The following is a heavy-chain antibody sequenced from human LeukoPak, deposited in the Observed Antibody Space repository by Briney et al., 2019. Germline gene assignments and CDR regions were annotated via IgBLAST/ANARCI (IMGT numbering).Heavy chain of an antibody. CDR2: ISGTGGST. CDR3: AREPHNYYDSSGYYNYFDY. V-gene: IGHV3-23*01. CDR1: GFTFSTYA. Sequence: LPGGSLRLSCAASGFTFSTYAMSWVRQAPGRGLEWVSGISGTGGSTYYADSVRGRFTISRDNSKNTLYLQMNSLRAEDTAVYYCAREPHNYYDSSGYYNYFDYWGQGTLVTVSS. J-gene: IGHJ4*02. D-gene: IGHD3-22*01.